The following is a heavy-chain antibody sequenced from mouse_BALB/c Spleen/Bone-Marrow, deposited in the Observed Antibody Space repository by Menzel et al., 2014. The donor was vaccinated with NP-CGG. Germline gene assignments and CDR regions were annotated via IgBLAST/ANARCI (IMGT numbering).Heavy chain of an antibody. CDR2: ISSGGSYT. CDR1: GFTFSSYG. CDR3: ARQTYYDYDGYFDY. D-gene: IGHD2-4*01. V-gene: IGHV5-6*01. J-gene: IGHJ2*01. Sequence: EVHLVESGGDLVKPGGSLKLSCAASGFTFSSYGMSWVCHTPDKRLEWVATISSGGSYTYYPDSVKGRFTISRDNAKNTLYLQMSSLKSEDTAMYYCARQTYYDYDGYFDYWGQGTTLTVSS.